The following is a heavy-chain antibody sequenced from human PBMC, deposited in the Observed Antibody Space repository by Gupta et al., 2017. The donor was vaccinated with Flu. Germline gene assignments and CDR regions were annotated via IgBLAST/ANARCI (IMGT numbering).Heavy chain of an antibody. J-gene: IGHJ3*01. CDR1: GITFDDYA. CDR3: VKDRGYTWDAIDF. Sequence: EVQLVESGGGLVQPGRSLTLFCAASGITFDDYAMHWVRQAPGKGLEWVSGISWNSDTIGYADSVKGRFTLSRDTAKNSLYLQINSLRPEDTALYYCVKDRGYTWDAIDFWGQGTMVTVSS. V-gene: IGHV3-9*01. CDR2: ISWNSDTI. D-gene: IGHD6-13*01.